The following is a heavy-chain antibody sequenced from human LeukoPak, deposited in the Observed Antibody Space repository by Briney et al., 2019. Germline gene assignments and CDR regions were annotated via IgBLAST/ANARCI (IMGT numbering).Heavy chain of an antibody. Sequence: GGSLRLSCAASGFTFSSYWMHWVRQAPGKGLVWVSRIKSDGSSTSYADSVKGRFTISRDNAKNTLYLQMNSLRAEDTAVYYCARERGVPGIAVAGLPNYYYYYYMDVWGKGITVTISS. CDR3: ARERGVPGIAVAGLPNYYYYYYMDV. D-gene: IGHD6-19*01. CDR2: IKSDGSST. V-gene: IGHV3-74*01. CDR1: GFTFSSYW. J-gene: IGHJ6*03.